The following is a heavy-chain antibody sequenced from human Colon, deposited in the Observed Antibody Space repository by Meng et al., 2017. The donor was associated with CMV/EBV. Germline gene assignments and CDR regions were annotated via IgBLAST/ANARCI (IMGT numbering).Heavy chain of an antibody. CDR2: ITDSGGDT. Sequence: GESLKISCAGSGFTFRNYAMSWVRQAPGKGLEWVSAITDSGGDTYHADSVKGRFTISRDNSKNTLYLQMNSLRAEDTAVYYCALRGSGYWWGQGTLVTVSS. CDR1: GFTFRNYA. D-gene: IGHD3-3*01. J-gene: IGHJ4*02. CDR3: ALRGSGYW. V-gene: IGHV3-23*01.